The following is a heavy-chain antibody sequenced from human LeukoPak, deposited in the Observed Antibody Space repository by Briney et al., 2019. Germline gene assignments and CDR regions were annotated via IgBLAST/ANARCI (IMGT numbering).Heavy chain of an antibody. J-gene: IGHJ4*02. CDR1: GFTFSSYS. CDR3: ARMWGSSWSYFDY. Sequence: GGSLRLSCTASGFTFSSYSMNWVRPAPGKGRGWVSYISSGSTTIYYADSVKGGFTISRDNAKNSLYLQMNSLRAEDTAVYYCARMWGSSWSYFDYWGQGTLVTVSS. CDR2: ISSGSTTI. V-gene: IGHV3-48*04. D-gene: IGHD6-13*01.